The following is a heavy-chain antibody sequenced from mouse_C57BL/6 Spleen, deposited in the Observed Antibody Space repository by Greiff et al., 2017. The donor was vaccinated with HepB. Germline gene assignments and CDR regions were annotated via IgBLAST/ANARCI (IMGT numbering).Heavy chain of an antibody. CDR2: IDPSDSYT. Sequence: VQLQQSGAELVRPGTSVKLSCKASGYTFTSYWMHWVKQRPGQGLEWIGVIDPSDSYTNYNQKFKGKATLTVDTSSSTAYMQLSSLTSEDSAVYYCARDGGLGAMDYWGQGTSVTVSS. J-gene: IGHJ4*01. CDR3: ARDGGLGAMDY. V-gene: IGHV1-59*01. D-gene: IGHD2-3*01. CDR1: GYTFTSYW.